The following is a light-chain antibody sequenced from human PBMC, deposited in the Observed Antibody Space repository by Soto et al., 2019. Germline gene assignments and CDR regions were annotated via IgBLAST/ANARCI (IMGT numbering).Light chain of an antibody. J-gene: IGLJ2*01. CDR2: DVN. Sequence: QSALTQPASVSGSPGQSITISCTGTSTDVGAYNFVSWYQQYPGTAPKLMIYDVNHRPPGISYRFSGSNSGNTASLIISGLETEDEAYYYCCSYTTTSTVVFGGGTKLTVL. V-gene: IGLV2-14*01. CDR1: STDVGAYNF. CDR3: CSYTTTSTVV.